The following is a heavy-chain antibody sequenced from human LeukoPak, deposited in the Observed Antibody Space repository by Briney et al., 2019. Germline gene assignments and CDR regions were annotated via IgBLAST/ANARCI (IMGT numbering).Heavy chain of an antibody. CDR2: ISGGDDST. J-gene: IGHJ4*02. V-gene: IGHV3-23*01. CDR3: AKGSSSWYPFDY. CDR1: GFTFSSYA. D-gene: IGHD6-13*01. Sequence: GGSLRLSCAASGFTFSSYAMSWVRQAPGKGLEWVSAISGGDDSTYFADSVKGRFTISRDNSKNTLYLQMNTLGAEDTAVYYCAKGSSSWYPFDYWGQGTLVTVSS.